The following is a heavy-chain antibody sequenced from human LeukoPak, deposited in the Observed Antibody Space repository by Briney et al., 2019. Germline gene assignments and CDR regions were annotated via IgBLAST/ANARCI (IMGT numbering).Heavy chain of an antibody. V-gene: IGHV1-18*01. CDR3: TRDRLDYCSSTSCYPYYYYYMDV. Sequence: GASVKVSCKASGYTFTSYGISWVRQAPGQGLEWMGWISAYNGNTNYARKLQGRVTVTTDTSTSTAYMELRSLTSGDTAVYYCTRDRLDYCSSTSCYPYYYYYMDVWGKGTTVTVPS. J-gene: IGHJ6*03. CDR1: GYTFTSYG. CDR2: ISAYNGNT. D-gene: IGHD2-2*01.